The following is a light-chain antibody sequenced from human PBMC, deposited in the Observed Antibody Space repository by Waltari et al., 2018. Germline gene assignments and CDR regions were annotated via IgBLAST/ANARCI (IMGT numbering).Light chain of an antibody. V-gene: IGKV3-20*01. CDR1: QSVSSNY. CDR3: QLYGNSQGT. Sequence: EFVLTQSPGTLSLSPGERATFSCRASQSVSSNYLAWYQQKHGQAPRVLIYDTSSRATGIPDRFSGSGSGTDFTLTISRLEPEDFAVYYCQLYGNSQGTFGQGTRLEIK. CDR2: DTS. J-gene: IGKJ5*01.